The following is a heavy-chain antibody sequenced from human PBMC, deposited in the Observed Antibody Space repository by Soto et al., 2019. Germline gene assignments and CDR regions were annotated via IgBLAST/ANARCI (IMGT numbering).Heavy chain of an antibody. CDR2: INPNSGGT. D-gene: IGHD5-18*01. J-gene: IGHJ4*02. V-gene: IGHV1-2*02. CDR3: ARARSGGYSYGPYFEY. CDR1: GYTFTGCY. Sequence: RASVEAFCKASGYTFTGCYMHWVRQSPGQGLEWMGWINPNSGGTNYAQKFQGRVTMTRDTSISTAYMELSRLRSDDTAMYYCARARSGGYSYGPYFEYWGQGTLVTVSS.